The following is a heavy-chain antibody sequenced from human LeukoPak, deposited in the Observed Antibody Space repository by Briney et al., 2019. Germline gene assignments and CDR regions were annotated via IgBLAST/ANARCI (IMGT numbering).Heavy chain of an antibody. Sequence: GGSLRLSCEASGFIFSTYGMSWVRQAPGKGFEWVSSITGIGLHTYYADSVKGRFTISRDNSRNTVYLQMNSLQAEDTAVYYCAKAMRGPLTWGQGTLVTVSS. CDR3: AKAMRGPLT. J-gene: IGHJ5*02. CDR2: ITGIGLHT. CDR1: GFIFSTYG. D-gene: IGHD3-10*01. V-gene: IGHV3-23*01.